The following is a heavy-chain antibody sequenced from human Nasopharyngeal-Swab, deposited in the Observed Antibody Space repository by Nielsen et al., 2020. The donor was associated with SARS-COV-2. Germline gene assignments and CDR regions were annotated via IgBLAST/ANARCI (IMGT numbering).Heavy chain of an antibody. CDR1: GFTFSDYY. D-gene: IGHD2-15*01. CDR3: AKDSGAGFCSGGTCFPTNH. Sequence: GGSLRLSCAASGFTFSDYYMHWFRQAPGKGLEWLSYISESSTYTRYAASVKGRFTISRDNAKNALYLQMNSLRAEDTALYYCAKDSGAGFCSGGTCFPTNHWGQGTLVTVSS. CDR2: ISESSTYT. J-gene: IGHJ5*02. V-gene: IGHV3-11*05.